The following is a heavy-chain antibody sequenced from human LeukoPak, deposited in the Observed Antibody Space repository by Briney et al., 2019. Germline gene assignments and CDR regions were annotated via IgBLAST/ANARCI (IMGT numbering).Heavy chain of an antibody. V-gene: IGHV4-59*01. D-gene: IGHD3-22*01. CDR2: IYYSGST. Sequence: PSETLSLTCTVSGGSISSYYWGWIRQPPGKGLEWIGYIYYSGSTNSNPSLKSRVTISVDTSKNQFSLKLSSVTAADTAVYYCARARGLYDSSGYPLDAFDIWGQGTMVTVSS. J-gene: IGHJ3*02. CDR1: GGSISSYY. CDR3: ARARGLYDSSGYPLDAFDI.